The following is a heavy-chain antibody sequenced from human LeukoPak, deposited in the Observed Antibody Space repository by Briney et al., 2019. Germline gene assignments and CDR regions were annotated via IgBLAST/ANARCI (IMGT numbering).Heavy chain of an antibody. J-gene: IGHJ5*02. Sequence: SETLSLTCTVPGGSISSYYCSWIRQPPGKGLEWIGYIYYSGSTNYNPSLKSRVTISVDTSKNQFSLKLSSVTAADTAVYYCARDGVVGATMEYNWFDPWGQGTLVTVSS. D-gene: IGHD1-26*01. CDR2: IYYSGST. V-gene: IGHV4-59*01. CDR1: GGSISSYY. CDR3: ARDGVVGATMEYNWFDP.